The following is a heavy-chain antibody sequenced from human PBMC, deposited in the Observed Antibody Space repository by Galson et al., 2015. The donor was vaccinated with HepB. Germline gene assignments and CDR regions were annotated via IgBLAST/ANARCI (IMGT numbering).Heavy chain of an antibody. CDR3: AREVDWNSFDY. V-gene: IGHV3-30-3*01. Sequence: SLRLSCAASGFTFSNYVMHWVRQAPGKGLEWVAFISYDGSNKNYADSVKDRFTISRDNSKSTLHLEMSSLKTEDMAVYYCAREVDWNSFDYWGQGTLVTVSS. CDR2: ISYDGSNK. CDR1: GFTFSNYV. J-gene: IGHJ4*02. D-gene: IGHD1-7*01.